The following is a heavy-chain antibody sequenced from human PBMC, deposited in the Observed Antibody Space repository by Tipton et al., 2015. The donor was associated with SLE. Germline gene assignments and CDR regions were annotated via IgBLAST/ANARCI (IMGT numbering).Heavy chain of an antibody. D-gene: IGHD2-15*01. V-gene: IGHV4-59*08. CDR1: GGSISSHY. CDR3: ARQGYCSGGSCSYWYFDL. CDR2: IYYSGST. Sequence: LRLSCTVSGGSISSHYWSWIRQPPGKGLEWIGYIYYSGSTNYNPSLKSRVTISVDTSKNQFSLKLSSVTAADTAVYYCARQGYCSGGSCSYWYFDLWGRGTLVTVSS. J-gene: IGHJ2*01.